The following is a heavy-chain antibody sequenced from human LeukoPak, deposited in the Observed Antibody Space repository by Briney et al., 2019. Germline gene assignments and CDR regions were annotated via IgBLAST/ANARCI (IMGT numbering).Heavy chain of an antibody. D-gene: IGHD2-2*01. CDR3: ARVRSSSQTYAFDN. Sequence: GGSLRLSCAASGFTFSTYSMNWVRQAPGKGLEWVSSISSSSGFIYYADSVKGRFTISRDNAKNSLYLQMNSLRAEDTAVYYCARVRSSSQTYAFDNWGQGTMVTVSS. V-gene: IGHV3-21*01. CDR2: ISSSSGFI. J-gene: IGHJ3*02. CDR1: GFTFSTYS.